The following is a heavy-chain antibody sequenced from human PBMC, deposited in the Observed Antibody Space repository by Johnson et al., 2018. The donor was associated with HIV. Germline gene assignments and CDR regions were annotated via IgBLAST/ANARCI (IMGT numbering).Heavy chain of an antibody. CDR2: ISYDGSNK. Sequence: QVQLVESGGGLVQPGGSLRLSCAASGFTVSSNYMSWVRQAPGKGLEWVAVISYDGSNKYYADSVKGRFTISRDNAKNSLYLQMNSLRAEDTALYYCARRGGSGWSAFDIWGQGTIVTVSS. CDR1: GFTVSSNY. V-gene: IGHV3-30*03. D-gene: IGHD6-19*01. J-gene: IGHJ3*02. CDR3: ARRGGSGWSAFDI.